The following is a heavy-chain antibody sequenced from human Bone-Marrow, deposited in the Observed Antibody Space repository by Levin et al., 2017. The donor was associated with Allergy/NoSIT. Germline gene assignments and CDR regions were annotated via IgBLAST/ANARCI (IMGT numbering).Heavy chain of an antibody. J-gene: IGHJ6*02. CDR1: GGSVSSGSYY. CDR3: ARDHVAVAGGLYYYYGMDV. V-gene: IGHV4-61*01. CDR2: IYSSGTT. D-gene: IGHD6-19*01. Sequence: NPSETLSLTCTVSGGSVSSGSYYWSWIRQPPGKGLEWIGYIYSSGTTKYNPSLKSRVTISVDTSKNQFSLKLSSVTAADTAVYYCARDHVAVAGGLYYYYGMDVWGQGTTVTVSS.